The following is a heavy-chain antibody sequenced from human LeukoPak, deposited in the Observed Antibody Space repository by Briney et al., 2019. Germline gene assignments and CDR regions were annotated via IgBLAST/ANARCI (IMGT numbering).Heavy chain of an antibody. V-gene: IGHV4-31*03. D-gene: IGHD5/OR15-5a*01. CDR3: ARDRLPAAQKWYFDL. Sequence: SQTLSLTCTVSGGSISSGGYYWSWIRQHPGKGLEWIGYIYYSGSTYYNPSLKSRVTISVDTSKNQFSLKLSSVTAADTAVYYCARDRLPAAQKWYFDLWGRGTLVTVSS. CDR1: GGSISSGGYY. J-gene: IGHJ2*01. CDR2: IYYSGST.